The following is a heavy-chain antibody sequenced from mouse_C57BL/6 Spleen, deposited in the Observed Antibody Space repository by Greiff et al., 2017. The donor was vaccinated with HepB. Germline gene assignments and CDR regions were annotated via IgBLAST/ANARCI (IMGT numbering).Heavy chain of an antibody. V-gene: IGHV14-1*01. D-gene: IGHD2-3*01. J-gene: IGHJ4*01. Sequence: EVQLQQSGAELVRPGASVKLSCTASGFNIKDYYMHWVKQRPEQGLEWIGRIDPEDGDTEYAPKFQGKDTMTADTSSNTAYLQLSSLTSEDTAVYYCTTWGYFHYYAMDYWGQGTSVTVSS. CDR1: GFNIKDYY. CDR3: TTWGYFHYYAMDY. CDR2: IDPEDGDT.